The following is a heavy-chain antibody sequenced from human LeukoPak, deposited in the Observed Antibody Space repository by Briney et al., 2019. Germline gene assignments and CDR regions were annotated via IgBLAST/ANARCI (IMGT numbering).Heavy chain of an antibody. CDR3: TTGGDVIVAGTRAFDI. V-gene: IGHV3-15*07. CDR2: IKSEIDGGAK. J-gene: IGHJ3*02. D-gene: IGHD5-12*01. CDR1: GFTFSATW. Sequence: GGSLRLSCAASGFTFSATWMNWVRQAPGKGLEWVGRIKSEIDGGAKDYAAPAQGRFTISRDNSQATLYLQMNSLKTEDTAVYYCTTGGDVIVAGTRAFDIWGQGTMVTVSS.